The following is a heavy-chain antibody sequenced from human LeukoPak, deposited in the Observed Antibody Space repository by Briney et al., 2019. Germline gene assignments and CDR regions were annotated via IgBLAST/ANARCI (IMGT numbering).Heavy chain of an antibody. CDR3: ARVYYGSGSSRYVDY. Sequence: PGGSLRLSCAASGFTFSSYGMHWVRQAPGKGLEWVAFIRYDGSNKYYADSVKGRFTISRDNSKNTLYLQMNSLRAEDTAVYYCARVYYGSGSSRYVDYWGQGTLVTVSS. CDR1: GFTFSSYG. V-gene: IGHV3-30*02. CDR2: IRYDGSNK. J-gene: IGHJ4*02. D-gene: IGHD3-10*01.